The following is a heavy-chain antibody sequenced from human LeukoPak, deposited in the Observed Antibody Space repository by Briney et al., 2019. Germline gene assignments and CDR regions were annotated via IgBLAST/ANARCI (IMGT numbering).Heavy chain of an antibody. CDR1: GGSISSYY. V-gene: IGHV4-4*07. CDR2: IYTSGST. Sequence: SETLSLTCTVSGGSISSYYWSWIRQPAGKGLEWIGRIYTSGSTNYNPSLKSRVTMSVDTSKNQFSLKPSSVTAADTAVYYCARDCSSTSCLRRAFDIWGQGTMVTVSS. CDR3: ARDCSSTSCLRRAFDI. D-gene: IGHD2-2*01. J-gene: IGHJ3*02.